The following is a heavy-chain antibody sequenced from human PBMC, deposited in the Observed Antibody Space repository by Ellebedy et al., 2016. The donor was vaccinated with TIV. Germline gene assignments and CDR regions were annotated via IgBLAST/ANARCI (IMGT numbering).Heavy chain of an antibody. V-gene: IGHV4-39*01. D-gene: IGHD6-19*01. CDR1: GDSVTRKGYY. CDR3: ARRWAGAGSRNEYFEP. Sequence: MPGGSLRLSCTVSGDSVTRKGYYWVWIRQPPGKGLEWIGSMSYTINTYCNPSLESRVSISIDTSKNQFSLKVTSVTAADTAVYYCARRWAGAGSRNEYFEPWGQGTLVTVSS. J-gene: IGHJ1*01. CDR2: MSYTINT.